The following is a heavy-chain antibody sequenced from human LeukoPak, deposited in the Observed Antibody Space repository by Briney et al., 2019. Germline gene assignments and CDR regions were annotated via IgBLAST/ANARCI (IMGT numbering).Heavy chain of an antibody. CDR1: GGSVSSGSYY. D-gene: IGHD2-2*01. V-gene: IGHV4-61*01. CDR2: IYYSGST. CDR3: ARYRYCSSTSCYYASNWYFDL. Sequence: KPSETLSLTCTVSGGSVSSGSYYWSWIRQPPGKGLEWIGYIYYSGSTNYNPSLKSRVTISVDTSKNQFSLTLSSVTAADTAVYYCARYRYCSSTSCYYASNWYFDLWGRGTLVTVSS. J-gene: IGHJ2*01.